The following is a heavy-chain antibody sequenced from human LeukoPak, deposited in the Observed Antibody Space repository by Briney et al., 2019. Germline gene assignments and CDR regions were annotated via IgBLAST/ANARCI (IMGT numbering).Heavy chain of an antibody. Sequence: PGGSLRPSCAASGFTFSASAIHWVRQASGKGLEWVSYISSSSSSIYYADSVRGRFTISRDNAKNSLYLQMNSLRDEDTAVYYCARDSGGSSGWYYFDYWGQGTLVTVSS. CDR2: ISSSSSSI. CDR1: GFTFSASA. CDR3: ARDSGGSSGWYYFDY. V-gene: IGHV3-48*02. D-gene: IGHD6-13*01. J-gene: IGHJ4*02.